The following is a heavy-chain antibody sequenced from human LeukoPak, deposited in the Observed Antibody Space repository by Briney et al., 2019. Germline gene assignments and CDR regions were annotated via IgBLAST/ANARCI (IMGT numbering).Heavy chain of an antibody. CDR3: ARLIRFGDAYYGMDV. CDR2: IYPGDSDT. V-gene: IGHV5-51*01. D-gene: IGHD3-10*01. J-gene: IGHJ6*02. Sequence: GESLQISCQDSGYSFTSYWIGWVRQMPGKGLEWMGIIYPGDSDTRYSPSFQGQVTISADKSISTAYLQWRRLKASDTAMYYCARLIRFGDAYYGMDVWGQGTTVTVSS. CDR1: GYSFTSYW.